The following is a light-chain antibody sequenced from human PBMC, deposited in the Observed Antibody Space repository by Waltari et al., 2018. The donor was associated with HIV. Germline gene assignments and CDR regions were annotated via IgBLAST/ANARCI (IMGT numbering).Light chain of an antibody. CDR1: HIGSNN. J-gene: IGLJ2*01. CDR2: RNS. V-gene: IGLV3-9*01. CDR3: QVWDSSTVV. Sequence: SYELTPPLSVSVALGQTASITCGGNHIGSNNVHWYQHQPGQAPAVGIYRNSKRPAGIPGRLSGSNSGNTATLTISRAQAGDGADYYCQVWDSSTVVFGGGTKLTVL.